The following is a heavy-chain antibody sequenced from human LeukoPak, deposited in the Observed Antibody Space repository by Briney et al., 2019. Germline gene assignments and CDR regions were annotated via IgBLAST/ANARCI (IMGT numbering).Heavy chain of an antibody. CDR1: GYTLTELS. D-gene: IGHD2-2*01. CDR3: ATSGSAAIADYYYYMDV. CDR2: FDPEDGET. J-gene: IGHJ6*03. V-gene: IGHV1-24*01. Sequence: ASVKVSFKVSGYTLTELSMHWVRQAPGKGLEWMGGFDPEDGETIYAQKFQGRVTMTEDTSTDTAYMELSSLRSEDTAVYYCATSGSAAIADYYYYMDVWGKGTTVTVSS.